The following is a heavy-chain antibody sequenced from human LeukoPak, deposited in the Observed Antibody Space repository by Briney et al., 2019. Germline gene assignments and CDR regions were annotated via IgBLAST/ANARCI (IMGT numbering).Heavy chain of an antibody. CDR2: INHSGST. Sequence: SETLSLTCTVSGGSISGYYWSWIRQPPGKGLEWIGEINHSGSTNYNPSLKSRVTISVDTSKNQFSLKLSSVTAADTAVYYCASEVGATNYWGQGTLVTVSS. D-gene: IGHD1-26*01. J-gene: IGHJ4*02. V-gene: IGHV4-34*01. CDR1: GGSISGYY. CDR3: ASEVGATNY.